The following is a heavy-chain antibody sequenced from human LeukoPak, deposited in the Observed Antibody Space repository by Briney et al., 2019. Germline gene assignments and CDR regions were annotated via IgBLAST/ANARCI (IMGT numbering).Heavy chain of an antibody. J-gene: IGHJ4*02. CDR1: GGSISSYY. D-gene: IGHD6-19*01. Sequence: PSETLSLTCTVSGGSISSYYWNWIRQPPGKGLEWIGYIYYSGSTNYNPSLKSRVTISVDTSKNQFSLKLSSVTAADTAVYYCARGDGGWYDIYFDYWGQGTLVTVSS. V-gene: IGHV4-59*01. CDR3: ARGDGGWYDIYFDY. CDR2: IYYSGST.